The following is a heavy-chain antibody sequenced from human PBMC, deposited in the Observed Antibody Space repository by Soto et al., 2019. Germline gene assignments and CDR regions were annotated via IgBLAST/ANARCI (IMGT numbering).Heavy chain of an antibody. CDR2: VYYSGST. J-gene: IGHJ4*02. CDR1: GGSISSYS. V-gene: IGHV4-59*01. Sequence: SETLSLTCTVSGGSISSYSWNWIRQPPGKGLEWIGYVYYSGSTNYNPSLKSRVTISVDTSKNQFSLKLSSVTAADTAIYYCAREPRQGDRIYYFDYWGQGALVTVSS. CDR3: AREPRQGDRIYYFDY. D-gene: IGHD2-21*02.